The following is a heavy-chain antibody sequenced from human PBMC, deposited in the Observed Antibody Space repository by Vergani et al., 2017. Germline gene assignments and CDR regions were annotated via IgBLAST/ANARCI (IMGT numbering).Heavy chain of an antibody. V-gene: IGHV4-30-4*08. D-gene: IGHD3-9*01. CDR1: DDSINRGEYY. Sequence: QVQLRESGPGLVHPSQTLSLTCSVSDDSINRGEYYWTWIRHSPGKGLEWIGYVYYTGATDYHPSLKSRVSMSLDTAKKQFSLNLMSVTAADTAVYFCARIRAYVDWVMDYWGQGTLVTVSS. J-gene: IGHJ4*02. CDR3: ARIRAYVDWVMDY. CDR2: VYYTGAT.